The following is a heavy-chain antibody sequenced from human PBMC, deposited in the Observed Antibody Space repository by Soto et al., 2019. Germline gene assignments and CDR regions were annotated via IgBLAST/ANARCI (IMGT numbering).Heavy chain of an antibody. V-gene: IGHV1-2*02. D-gene: IGHD6-19*01. J-gene: IGHJ4*02. CDR3: ARREQWLENFDY. CDR1: GYTFTGYY. CDR2: INPNSGDT. Sequence: QVQLVQSGAEVKKPGASVKVSCKTSGYTFTGYYIHWIRQAPGQGLEWMGWINPNSGDTNYSQDFQGRVTMTGDTSFTTAYVELTRLRSDDTAVYYCARREQWLENFDYWGQGTLVTVSS.